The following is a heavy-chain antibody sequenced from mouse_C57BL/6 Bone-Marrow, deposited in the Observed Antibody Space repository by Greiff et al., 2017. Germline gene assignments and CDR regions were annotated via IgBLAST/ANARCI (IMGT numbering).Heavy chain of an antibody. CDR1: GYTFTDYY. Sequence: EVQLQQSGPELVKPGASVKISCKASGYTFTDYYMNWVKQSHGKSLEWIGDINPNNGGTSYNQKFKGKDTLTVDKSSSTAYMELRSLTSEDSAVYYCARSYYDDYWGQGTSVTVSS. J-gene: IGHJ4*01. D-gene: IGHD2-4*01. CDR2: INPNNGGT. V-gene: IGHV1-26*01. CDR3: ARSYYDDY.